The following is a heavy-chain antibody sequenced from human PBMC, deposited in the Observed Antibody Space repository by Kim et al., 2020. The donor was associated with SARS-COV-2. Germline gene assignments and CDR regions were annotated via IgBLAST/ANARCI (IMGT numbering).Heavy chain of an antibody. Sequence: GGSLRLSCAASGFPFSGYGMHWVRQAPGKGLEWVTFISYDGSDKKYVDSVKGQFTISRDNSKNTVYLQMNSLRAEDTGVYYCARDEPVLRYSGWFAQQSWDGMDLWGQGTTVTVSS. CDR1: GFPFSGYG. CDR2: ISYDGSDK. J-gene: IGHJ6*02. D-gene: IGHD3-9*01. CDR3: ARDEPVLRYSGWFAQQSWDGMDL. V-gene: IGHV3-33*05.